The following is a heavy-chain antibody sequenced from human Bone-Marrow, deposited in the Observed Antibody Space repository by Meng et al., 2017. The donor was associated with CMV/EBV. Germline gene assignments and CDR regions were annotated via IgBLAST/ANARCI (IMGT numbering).Heavy chain of an antibody. CDR1: GFTVSSNY. CDR3: AKERITGTTDYYGMDV. CDR2: IRYDGSNK. D-gene: IGHD1-7*01. Sequence: GESLKISCAASGFTVSSNYMSWVRQAPGKGLEWVAFIRYDGSNKYYADSVKGRFTISRDNSKNTLYLQMNSLRAEDTAVYYCAKERITGTTDYYGMDVWGQGTTVTVSS. V-gene: IGHV3-30*02. J-gene: IGHJ6*02.